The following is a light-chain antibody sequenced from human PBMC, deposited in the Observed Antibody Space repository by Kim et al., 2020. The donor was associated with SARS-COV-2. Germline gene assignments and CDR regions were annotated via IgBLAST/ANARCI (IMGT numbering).Light chain of an antibody. CDR1: QDIRYL. CDR2: AAS. Sequence: PAAGGRVATTCRASQDIRYLLAWYQHNPDKAPKLLIYAASTLQTGVPSRFSGSGSGTEFSLTISSMQPEDFAAYFCQQYNFYPRTFGQGTKVDIK. V-gene: IGKV1-9*01. CDR3: QQYNFYPRT. J-gene: IGKJ1*01.